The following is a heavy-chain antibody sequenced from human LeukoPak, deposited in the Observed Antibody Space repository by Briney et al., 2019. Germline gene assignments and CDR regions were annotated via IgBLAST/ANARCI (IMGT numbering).Heavy chain of an antibody. J-gene: IGHJ2*01. V-gene: IGHV4-31*03. D-gene: IGHD5-18*01. Sequence: PSQTLSLTCTVSGGSISSGGYYWSWIRQHPGEGLEWIGYIYYSGGTYYNPSLKSRVTISVDTSKNQFSLKLSSVTAADTAVYYCARGGYSYGSQEMGWYFDLWGRGTLVTVSS. CDR3: ARGGYSYGSQEMGWYFDL. CDR1: GGSISSGGYY. CDR2: IYYSGGT.